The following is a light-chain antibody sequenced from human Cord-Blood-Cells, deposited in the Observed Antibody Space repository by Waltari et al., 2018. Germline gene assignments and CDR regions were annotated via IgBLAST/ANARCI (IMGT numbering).Light chain of an antibody. CDR2: AAS. CDR1: QSISSY. V-gene: IGKV1-39*01. J-gene: IGKJ1*01. Sequence: DNQMTQSPSSLSSAVGESATTTCPASQSISSYLNWYQQKPGKAPKLLIYAASSLQSGVPSRFSGSGSGTDFTLTISSLQPEDFATYYCQQSYSTPCTFGQGTKVEIK. CDR3: QQSYSTPCT.